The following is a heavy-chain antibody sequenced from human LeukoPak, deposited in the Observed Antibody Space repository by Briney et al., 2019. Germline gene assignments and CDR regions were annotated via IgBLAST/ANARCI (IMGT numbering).Heavy chain of an antibody. CDR1: GGSISSYY. D-gene: IGHD5-12*01. Sequence: SETLSLTCTVSGGSISSYYWSWIRQPPGKGLEWIGYIYHSGSTNYNPSLTSRVTISVDPSKNQFSLKLSSVTAADTAVYYCARDESGSFDYWGQGTLVTVSS. CDR2: IYHSGST. V-gene: IGHV4-59*01. CDR3: ARDESGSFDY. J-gene: IGHJ4*02.